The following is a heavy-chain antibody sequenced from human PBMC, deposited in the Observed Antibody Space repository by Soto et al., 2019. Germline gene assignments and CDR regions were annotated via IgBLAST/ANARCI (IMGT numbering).Heavy chain of an antibody. Sequence: PSETLSLTCTVSGGSISSSSYYWGWILQPPGRGLEWIGSIYYSVSTCYNPSLKSRVTICVDTSKNKFSLKLSSVTAADTAVYYCARGPSVVGVPFDYWGQGTMVTVSS. V-gene: IGHV4-39*01. D-gene: IGHD2-21*01. J-gene: IGHJ4*02. CDR2: IYYSVST. CDR1: GGSISSSSYY. CDR3: ARGPSVVGVPFDY.